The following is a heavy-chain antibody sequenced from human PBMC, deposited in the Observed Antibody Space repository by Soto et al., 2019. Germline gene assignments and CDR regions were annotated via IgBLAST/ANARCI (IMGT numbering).Heavy chain of an antibody. CDR2: INAGNGNT. V-gene: IGHV1-3*01. J-gene: IGHJ5*02. CDR3: TRDRKARLEP. CDR1: GYTFTSYA. Sequence: ASVKVSCKASGYTFTSYAMQWVRQAPGQRLEWMGWINAGNGNTKYSQKFQGRVTITRDTSASAAYLELSRLRFVDTARYYFTRDRKARLEPWRQGTLVTVSS.